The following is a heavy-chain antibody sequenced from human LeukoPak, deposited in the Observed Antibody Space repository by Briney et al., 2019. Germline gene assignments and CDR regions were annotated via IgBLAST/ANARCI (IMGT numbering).Heavy chain of an antibody. CDR3: AGGDPNWFDP. D-gene: IGHD2-21*02. CDR2: IYYSGST. J-gene: IGHJ5*02. V-gene: IGHV4-59*01. CDR1: GGSISSYY. Sequence: SETLSLTCTVSGGSISSYYWSWIRQPPGKGLEWIGYIYYSGSTNYNPSLKSRVTISVDTSKNQFSLKLSSVTAGDTAVYYYAGGDPNWFDPWGQGTLVTVSS.